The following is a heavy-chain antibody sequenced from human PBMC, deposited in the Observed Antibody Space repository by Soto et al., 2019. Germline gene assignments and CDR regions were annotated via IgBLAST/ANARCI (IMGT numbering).Heavy chain of an antibody. V-gene: IGHV4-4*07. CDR2: IYTSGST. CDR3: AREYYYGSGSYLSGDY. Sequence: SETLSLTCTVSGGSISSYYWSWIRQPAGKGLEWIGRIYTSGSTNYNPSLKSRVTMSVDTSKNQFSLKLSSVTAADTAVYYCAREYYYGSGSYLSGDYWGQGTLVTVSS. D-gene: IGHD3-10*01. J-gene: IGHJ4*02. CDR1: GGSISSYY.